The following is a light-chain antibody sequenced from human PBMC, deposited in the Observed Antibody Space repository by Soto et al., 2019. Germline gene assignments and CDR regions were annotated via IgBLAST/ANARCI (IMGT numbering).Light chain of an antibody. CDR1: QSVSSSY. V-gene: IGKV3D-20*02. Sequence: EIVLTQSPGTLSLSPGERATLSCRASQSVSSSYLAWYQQKPGQAPRLLIYGASSRATGIPDRFSGSGSGTDFTLTISSLEPEDFAVYYCHQRSTWPGTFGQGTKVEIK. CDR3: HQRSTWPGT. J-gene: IGKJ1*01. CDR2: GAS.